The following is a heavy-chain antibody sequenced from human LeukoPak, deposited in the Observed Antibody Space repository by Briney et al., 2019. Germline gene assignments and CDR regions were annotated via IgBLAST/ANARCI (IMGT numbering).Heavy chain of an antibody. V-gene: IGHV4-34*01. CDR3: ARGSIAAAGNLPGYYYYYYMDV. J-gene: IGHJ6*03. CDR1: GGSFSGYY. CDR2: INHSGST. D-gene: IGHD6-13*01. Sequence: SETLSLTCAVYGGSFSGYYWSWIRQPPGKGLEWIGEINHSGSTNYNPSLKSRVTISVDTSKNQFSLKLSSVTAADTAVYYCARGSIAAAGNLPGYYYYYYMDVWGKGTTVTVSS.